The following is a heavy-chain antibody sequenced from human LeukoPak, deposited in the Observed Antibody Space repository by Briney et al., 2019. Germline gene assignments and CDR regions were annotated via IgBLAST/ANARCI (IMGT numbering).Heavy chain of an antibody. Sequence: GGPLRLSCAASGFTFSSYGMHWVRQAPGKGLEWVAFIRYDGSNKYYADSVKGRFTISRDNSKNTLYLQMNSLRAEDTAVYYCAKDQGRYCSSTSCHAWAFDIWGQGTMVTVSS. CDR2: IRYDGSNK. D-gene: IGHD2-2*01. CDR3: AKDQGRYCSSTSCHAWAFDI. V-gene: IGHV3-30*02. CDR1: GFTFSSYG. J-gene: IGHJ3*02.